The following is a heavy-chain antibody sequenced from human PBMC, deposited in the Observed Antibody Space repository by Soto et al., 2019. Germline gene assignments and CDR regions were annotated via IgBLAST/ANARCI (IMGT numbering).Heavy chain of an antibody. CDR3: ARGWLRYSSGGPPWYFQH. CDR2: INPSGGST. Sequence: ASVKVSCKASGYTFTSYYMHWVRLAPGQGLEWMGIINPSGGSTSYAQKFQGRVTMTRDTSTSTVYMELSSLRSEDTAVYYCARGWLRYSSGGPPWYFQHWGQGTLVTVSS. V-gene: IGHV1-46*01. CDR1: GYTFTSYY. J-gene: IGHJ1*01. D-gene: IGHD6-25*01.